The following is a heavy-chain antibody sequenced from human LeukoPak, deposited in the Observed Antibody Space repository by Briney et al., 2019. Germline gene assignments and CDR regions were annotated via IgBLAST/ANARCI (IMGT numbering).Heavy chain of an antibody. V-gene: IGHV3-48*03. Sequence: GGSLRLSCATSGFSFSRYEMNWVRQAPGKGLEWVAYIDSRSTTIYCADSMKGRFTISRDNAKNSLYLQMNSLRVGDTAIYYCAREEYQVLLDWGQGILVTVAS. CDR2: IDSRSTTI. D-gene: IGHD2/OR15-2a*01. CDR1: GFSFSRYE. CDR3: AREEYQVLLD. J-gene: IGHJ4*02.